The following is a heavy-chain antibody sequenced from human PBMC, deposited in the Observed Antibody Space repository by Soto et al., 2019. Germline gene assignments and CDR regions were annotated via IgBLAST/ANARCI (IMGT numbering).Heavy chain of an antibody. Sequence: QVQLQAAGPGLVRPSQTLSLTCTVAGGSMSENDYYWSWLRQSPGQGLQWAGYIYDTWTTSYSPSLKSRATMSADTSRNQFSLKLTSLTAADTALYFCARGIVRGGLDTWGQGTVVTVSS. CDR3: ARGIVRGGLDT. V-gene: IGHV4-30-4*01. CDR1: GGSMSENDYY. D-gene: IGHD3-10*02. J-gene: IGHJ3*02. CDR2: IYDTWTT.